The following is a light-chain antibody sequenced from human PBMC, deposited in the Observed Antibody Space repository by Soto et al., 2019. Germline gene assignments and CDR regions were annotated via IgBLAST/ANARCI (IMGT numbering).Light chain of an antibody. Sequence: QPVLTQPPSVSGAPGQRVTISCTGSSSNIGAGYDVHWYQQLPGTAPKLLIYGNSNRPSRVPARFSGSKSGTSASLAITGLQAEDEADYYGQSYDSSLSGSVFGGGTQLTVL. CDR2: GNS. V-gene: IGLV1-40*01. CDR3: QSYDSSLSGSV. CDR1: SSNIGAGYD. J-gene: IGLJ7*01.